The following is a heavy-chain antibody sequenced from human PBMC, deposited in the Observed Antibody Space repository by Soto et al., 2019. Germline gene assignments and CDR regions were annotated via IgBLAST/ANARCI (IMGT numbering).Heavy chain of an antibody. Sequence: GGSLRLSCAASGFTFSSYAMSWVRQAPGKGLEWVSAISGSGGSTYYADSVKGRFTISRDNSKNTLYLQMNSLRAEDTAVYYCAKDNSWLRGLGYFDYWGQGTLVTVSS. CDR3: AKDNSWLRGLGYFDY. D-gene: IGHD5-12*01. J-gene: IGHJ4*02. V-gene: IGHV3-23*01. CDR1: GFTFSSYA. CDR2: ISGSGGST.